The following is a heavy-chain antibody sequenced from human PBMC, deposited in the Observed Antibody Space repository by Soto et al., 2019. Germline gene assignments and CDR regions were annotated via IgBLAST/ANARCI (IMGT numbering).Heavy chain of an antibody. CDR1: GFTFSNAW. J-gene: IGHJ4*02. V-gene: IGHV3-15*01. Sequence: EVQLVESGGGLVKPGGSLRLSCAASGFTFSNAWMSWVRQAPGKGLEWVGSIKSKTDGGTTDYAAPGKGRFTISRDDSKNTLYLQMNSLKTEDTAVYYCTTDGYSSSWYRGYWGQGTLVTVSS. CDR3: TTDGYSSSWYRGY. D-gene: IGHD6-13*01. CDR2: IKSKTDGGTT.